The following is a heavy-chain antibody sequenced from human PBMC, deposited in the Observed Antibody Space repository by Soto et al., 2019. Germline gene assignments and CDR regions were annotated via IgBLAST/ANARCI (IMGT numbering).Heavy chain of an antibody. D-gene: IGHD6-25*01. CDR2: INAGNGNT. CDR3: ARDIGAGDS. CDR1: GYSFTVYH. J-gene: IGHJ4*02. Sequence: ASVKVSCKASGYSFTVYHMHWVRQAPGQGLEWMGWINAGNGNTKYSQKFQGRVTITRDTSASTAYMELSSLRSEDTAVYYCARDIGAGDSWGQGTLVTVSS. V-gene: IGHV1-3*01.